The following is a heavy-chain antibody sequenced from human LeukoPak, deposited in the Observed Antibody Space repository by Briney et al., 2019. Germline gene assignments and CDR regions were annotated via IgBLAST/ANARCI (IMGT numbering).Heavy chain of an antibody. Sequence: SETLSLTCTVSGGSISSYYWSWIRQPPGKGLEWIGYIYSSGSTNYNPSLKSRVTISVDTSKNQFSLKLSSVTAADTAVYYCARTEFSLGLDSSGYPPLDAFDIWGQGTMVTVSS. CDR2: IYSSGST. CDR1: GGSISSYY. V-gene: IGHV4-59*12. J-gene: IGHJ3*02. D-gene: IGHD3-22*01. CDR3: ARTEFSLGLDSSGYPPLDAFDI.